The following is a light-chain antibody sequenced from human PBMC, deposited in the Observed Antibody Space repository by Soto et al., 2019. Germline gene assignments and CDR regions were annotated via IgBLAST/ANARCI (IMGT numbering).Light chain of an antibody. CDR2: GAS. J-gene: IGKJ4*01. Sequence: EIVLTQSPGTLSLSPGGRATLSCRASRSVSSSFLAWYQQKPGQAPRLLIYGASSRATGIPDRFSGSGSGTDFTVTISRLEPEDFAVYYGQQYGSSPPLTFGGGTKVEIK. CDR3: QQYGSSPPLT. V-gene: IGKV3-20*01. CDR1: RSVSSSF.